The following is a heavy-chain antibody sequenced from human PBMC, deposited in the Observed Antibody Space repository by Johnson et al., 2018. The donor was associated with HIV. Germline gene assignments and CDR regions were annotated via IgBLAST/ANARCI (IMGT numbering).Heavy chain of an antibody. CDR3: ARAYSVRLPNDGFDI. J-gene: IGHJ3*02. D-gene: IGHD3-9*01. CDR2: IRGSGVGI. Sequence: VQLVESGGGLVQPGGSLRLSCAASGFTVSSNYMSWVRQAPGKGLEWVSAIRGSGVGIYYADSVKGRFTISRDNSKNTLYLQMNSLRAEDTAAYYCARAYSVRLPNDGFDIWGQGTMVTVSS. V-gene: IGHV3-23*04. CDR1: GFTVSSNY.